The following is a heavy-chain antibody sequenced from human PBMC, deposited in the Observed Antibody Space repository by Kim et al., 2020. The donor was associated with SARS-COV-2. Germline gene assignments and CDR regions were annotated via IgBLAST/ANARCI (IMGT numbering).Heavy chain of an antibody. CDR3: ARARYDYDSSGYRSYFDY. CDR1: GGSIISSSYY. V-gene: IGHV4-39*07. Sequence: SETLSLTCTVSGGSIISSSYYWGWIRQPPGKGLEWIGSIYYSGSTYYNPSLKSRVTISVDTSKNQFSLKLSSVTAADTAVYYCARARYDYDSSGYRSYFDYWGQGTLVAVSS. J-gene: IGHJ4*02. D-gene: IGHD3-22*01. CDR2: IYYSGST.